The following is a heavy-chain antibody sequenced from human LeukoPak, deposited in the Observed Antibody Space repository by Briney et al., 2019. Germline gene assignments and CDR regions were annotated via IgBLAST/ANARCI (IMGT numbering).Heavy chain of an antibody. CDR1: GLSLSTNEVA. V-gene: IGHV2-5*02. D-gene: IGHD6-19*01. J-gene: IGHJ5*01. CDR3: AHRRGSGWYDF. CDR2: IYWDNDK. Sequence: SGPTLVNPTQTLTLTCTFSGLSLSTNEVAVGWIRQPPGKALEWLALIYWDNDKRYSPSLKSRLTITKDTSKNQVVLTMTSLDPVDTATYYCAHRRGSGWYDFWGQGTLVTVSS.